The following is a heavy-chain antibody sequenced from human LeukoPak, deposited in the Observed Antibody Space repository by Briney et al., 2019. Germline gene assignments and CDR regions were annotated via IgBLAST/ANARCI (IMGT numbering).Heavy chain of an antibody. Sequence: SVKVSCKASGGTFSSYAISWVRQAPGQGLEWMGGIIPIFGTANYAQKFQGRVTITTDESTSTDYMELSSLRSEDTAVYYCARVGCSSTSCYPENWFDPWGQGTLVTVSS. CDR2: IIPIFGTA. J-gene: IGHJ5*02. CDR1: GGTFSSYA. CDR3: ARVGCSSTSCYPENWFDP. V-gene: IGHV1-69*05. D-gene: IGHD2-2*01.